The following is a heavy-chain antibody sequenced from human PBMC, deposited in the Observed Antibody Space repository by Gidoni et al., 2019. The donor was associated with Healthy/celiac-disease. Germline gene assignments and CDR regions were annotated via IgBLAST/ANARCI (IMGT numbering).Heavy chain of an antibody. J-gene: IGHJ4*02. D-gene: IGHD3-3*01. CDR2: INQSGST. CDR3: ARSNRITIFGVVSRYFDY. V-gene: IGHV4-34*01. CDR1: GWSFSGYY. Sequence: QVQLQQWGAGLLKPSETLSLTCAVYGWSFSGYYWSWIRQPPGKGLEWIGEINQSGSTNYNPSLKSRVTISVDTSKNQFSLKLSSVTAADTAVYYCARSNRITIFGVVSRYFDYWGQGTLVTVSS.